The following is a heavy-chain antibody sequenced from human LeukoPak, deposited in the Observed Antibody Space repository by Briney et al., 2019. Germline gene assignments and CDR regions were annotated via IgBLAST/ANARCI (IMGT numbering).Heavy chain of an antibody. CDR1: GGSISSSSYY. V-gene: IGHV4-39*01. CDR2: IYYSGST. D-gene: IGHD3-22*01. J-gene: IGHJ6*02. CDR3: ARGRGGFYYDSSGYYFLSENGMDV. Sequence: PSETLSLTCTVSGGSISSSSYYWGWIRQPPGKGLEWIGSIYYSGSTYYNPSLKSRITISVDTSKNQFSLKLSSVTAADTAVYYCARGRGGFYYDSSGYYFLSENGMDVWGQGTTVTVSS.